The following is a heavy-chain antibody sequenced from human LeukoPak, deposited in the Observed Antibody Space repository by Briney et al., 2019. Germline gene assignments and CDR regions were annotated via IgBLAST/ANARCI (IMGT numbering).Heavy chain of an antibody. CDR1: GGTFSSYA. V-gene: IGHV1-69*04. Sequence: SVKVSCKASGGTFSSYAISWVRQAPGQGLEWMGRIIPILGIANYAQKFQGRVTITADKSTSTAYVELSSLRSEDTAVYYCARDPHYYDSSGYYFPRAFDIWGQGTMVTVSS. CDR3: ARDPHYYDSSGYYFPRAFDI. CDR2: IIPILGIA. J-gene: IGHJ3*02. D-gene: IGHD3-22*01.